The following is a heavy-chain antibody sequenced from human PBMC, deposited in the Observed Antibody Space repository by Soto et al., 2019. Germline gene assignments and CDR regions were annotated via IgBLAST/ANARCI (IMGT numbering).Heavy chain of an antibody. D-gene: IGHD2-15*01. Sequence: LRLSCAASGFTFSSYAMTWVRQAPGKGLEWVSSISFSDGGTYYADSVKGRLTISRDNSKNTLFLQMNSLRVEDTAVYYCVKDDRILGRRYFDLWGRGTLVTVSS. CDR3: VKDDRILGRRYFDL. CDR2: ISFSDGGT. J-gene: IGHJ2*01. CDR1: GFTFSSYA. V-gene: IGHV3-23*01.